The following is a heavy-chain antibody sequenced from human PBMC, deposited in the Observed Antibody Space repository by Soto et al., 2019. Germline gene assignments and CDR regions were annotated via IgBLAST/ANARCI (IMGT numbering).Heavy chain of an antibody. CDR3: AKGGSPDPLDIYFDY. CDR2: ISGSGGST. J-gene: IGHJ4*02. V-gene: IGHV3-23*01. Sequence: GGSLRLSCAASGFTFSSYAMSWVRQAPGKGLEWVSSISGSGGSTYYADSMKGRFTISRDNSKNTLYLQMNSLRAEDTAVYYCAKGGSPDPLDIYFDYWGQGTLVTVSS. CDR1: GFTFSSYA.